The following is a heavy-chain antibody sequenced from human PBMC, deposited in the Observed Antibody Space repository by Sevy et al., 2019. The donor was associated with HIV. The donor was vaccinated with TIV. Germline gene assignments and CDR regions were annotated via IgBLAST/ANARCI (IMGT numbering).Heavy chain of an antibody. D-gene: IGHD3-3*01. V-gene: IGHV4-34*01. J-gene: IGHJ6*02. Sequence: SETLSLTCAVYGGSFSGYYWSWIRQPPGKGLEWIGEINHSGSTNYNPSLKSRVTISVDTSKNQFSLKLSSVTAADTALYYYARFARTDKRSYDFWSGYYISVSYYYGMDVWGQGTTVTVSS. CDR1: GGSFSGYY. CDR3: ARFARTDKRSYDFWSGYYISVSYYYGMDV. CDR2: INHSGST.